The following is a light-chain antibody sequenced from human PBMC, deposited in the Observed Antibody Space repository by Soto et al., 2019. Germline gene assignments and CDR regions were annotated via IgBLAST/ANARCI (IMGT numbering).Light chain of an antibody. Sequence: EIHLTQSPSSLSASLGHRVTITCRASQGIRSDLGWFQQKPGKAPKRLISAASRLESGVPSRFSGSGSGTALTLTISSMQTEDFETYFCLQHNRFPWTFGQGTKVDIK. J-gene: IGKJ1*01. V-gene: IGKV1-17*01. CDR1: QGIRSD. CDR3: LQHNRFPWT. CDR2: AAS.